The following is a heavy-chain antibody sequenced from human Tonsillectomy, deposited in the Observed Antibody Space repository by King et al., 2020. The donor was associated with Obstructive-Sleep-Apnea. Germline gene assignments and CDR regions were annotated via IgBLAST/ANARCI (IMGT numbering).Heavy chain of an antibody. CDR1: GGSISSSNW. Sequence: QLQESGPGLVKPSGTLSLTCAVSGGSISSSNWWSWGRQPPGKGVGGVGGIYHGGSTHYNPSLKSRVTISVDKSKNQFSLKLSSVTAADTAVYYCASNRDAFDIWGQGTMVTVSS. CDR2: IYHGGST. CDR3: ASNRDAFDI. J-gene: IGHJ3*02. V-gene: IGHV4-4*02.